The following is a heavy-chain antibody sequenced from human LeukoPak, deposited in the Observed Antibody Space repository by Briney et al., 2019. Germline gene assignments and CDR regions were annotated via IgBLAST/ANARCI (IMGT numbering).Heavy chain of an antibody. CDR3: ARVKGYSYGHDY. Sequence: SETLSLTCAVSGDSISSSNWWSWVRQPPGKGLEWIGEIYHSGSTNYNPSLKSRVTISVDKSKNQFSLKLSAVTAADTAVYYCARVKGYSYGHDYWGQGTLVTVSS. D-gene: IGHD5-18*01. J-gene: IGHJ4*02. CDR1: GDSISSSNW. CDR2: IYHSGST. V-gene: IGHV4-4*02.